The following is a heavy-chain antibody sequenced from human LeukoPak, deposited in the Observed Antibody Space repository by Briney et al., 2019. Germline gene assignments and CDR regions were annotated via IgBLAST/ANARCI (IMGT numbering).Heavy chain of an antibody. Sequence: GGSLRLSCVASGFSFSVYAMSWVRQAPGKGLEWVSLISWGGGSTYYADSVKGRFTISRDNSKNSLYLHMNSLRAEDTALYYCAKDRSGNSYGHFDYWGQGTLVTVSS. D-gene: IGHD3-10*01. CDR1: GFSFSVYA. CDR2: ISWGGGST. V-gene: IGHV3-43D*04. J-gene: IGHJ4*02. CDR3: AKDRSGNSYGHFDY.